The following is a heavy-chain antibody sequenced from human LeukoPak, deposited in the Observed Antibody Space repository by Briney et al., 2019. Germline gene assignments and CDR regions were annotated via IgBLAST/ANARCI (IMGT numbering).Heavy chain of an antibody. V-gene: IGHV4-59*12. Sequence: NPSETLSLTCTVSGGSISGYYWSWIRQPPGKGLEWIGYIYYSGSTNYNPSLKSRVTISVDTSKNQFSLKLTSVTAADTAVYYCARDFRGGYDFWSGYYTPYYFDYWGQGTLVTVSS. CDR1: GGSISGYY. CDR3: ARDFRGGYDFWSGYYTPYYFDY. J-gene: IGHJ4*02. CDR2: IYYSGST. D-gene: IGHD3-3*01.